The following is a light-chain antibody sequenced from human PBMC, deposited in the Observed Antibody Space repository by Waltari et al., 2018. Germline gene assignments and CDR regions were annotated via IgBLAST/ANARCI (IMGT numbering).Light chain of an antibody. CDR2: KTS. Sequence: DIQMTQSPSTVSASVGDSVTISCQASQTIGAWLAWYQQKPGKAPKLLIFKTSSLESGGPPRFSGSGGGTEFSLTISSLQPDDFATYYCQQYLSSPATFGHGTKVEVK. V-gene: IGKV1-5*03. J-gene: IGKJ1*01. CDR3: QQYLSSPAT. CDR1: QTIGAW.